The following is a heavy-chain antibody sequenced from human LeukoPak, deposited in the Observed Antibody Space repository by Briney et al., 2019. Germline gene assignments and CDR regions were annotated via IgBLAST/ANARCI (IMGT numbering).Heavy chain of an antibody. CDR2: VSGSGTA. CDR3: ARGTELTKTSGHYSFDY. V-gene: IGHV4-4*07. J-gene: IGHJ4*02. CDR1: TGSMNTFF. D-gene: IGHD1-1*01. Sequence: SETLSLTCTVSTGSMNTFFWTWVRQPAGKGLEWIGRVSGSGTAYHNPSLGSRVSISLDTSNNQLFLKVFSVTAADTAVYYCARGTELTKTSGHYSFDYWSQGVLVSVSS.